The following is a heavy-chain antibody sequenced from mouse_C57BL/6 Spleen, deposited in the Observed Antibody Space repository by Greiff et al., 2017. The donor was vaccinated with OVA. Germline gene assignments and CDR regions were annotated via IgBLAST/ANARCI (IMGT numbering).Heavy chain of an antibody. Sequence: VQLQQSGPELVKPGASVKISCKASGYAFSSSWMNWVKQRPGKGLEWIGRIYPGDGDTNYNGKFKGKATLTADKSSSTAYMQLSSLTAEDSAVYFGAREGSYYYDYDLYYAMDYWGQRTSFTVSS. CDR1: GYAFSSSW. CDR3: AREGSYYYDYDLYYAMDY. CDR2: IYPGDGDT. J-gene: IGHJ4*01. V-gene: IGHV1-82*01. D-gene: IGHD2-4*01.